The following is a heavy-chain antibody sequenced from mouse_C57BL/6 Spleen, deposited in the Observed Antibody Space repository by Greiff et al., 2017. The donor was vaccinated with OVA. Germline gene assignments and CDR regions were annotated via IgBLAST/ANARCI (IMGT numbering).Heavy chain of an antibody. CDR2: IDPSDSYT. CDR1: GYTFTSYW. J-gene: IGHJ4*01. D-gene: IGHD2-10*02. Sequence: QVQLQQPGAELVMPGASVKLSCKASGYTFTSYWMHWVKQRPGQGLEWIGEIDPSDSYTNYNQKFKGKSTLTVDKSSSTAYMQLSSLTSEDSAVYYCARCPRYGGAMDYWGQGTSVTVSS. CDR3: ARCPRYGGAMDY. V-gene: IGHV1-69*01.